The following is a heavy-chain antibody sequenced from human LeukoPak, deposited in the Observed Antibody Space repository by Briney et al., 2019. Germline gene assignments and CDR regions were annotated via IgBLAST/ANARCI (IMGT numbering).Heavy chain of an antibody. Sequence: PSETLSLTCTVSGGSISSYYWSWIRQPAGKGLEWIGRIYTSGSTNYNPSLKSRVTISVDTSKNQFSLKLSSVTAADTAVYYCAKGGGKYSSSWSNWFDPWGQGTLVTVSS. V-gene: IGHV4-4*07. CDR1: GGSISSYY. J-gene: IGHJ5*02. CDR2: IYTSGST. CDR3: AKGGGKYSSSWSNWFDP. D-gene: IGHD6-13*01.